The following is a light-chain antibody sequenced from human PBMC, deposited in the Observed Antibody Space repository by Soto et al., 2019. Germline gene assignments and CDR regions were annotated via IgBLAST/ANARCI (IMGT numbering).Light chain of an antibody. Sequence: QSVLTQPASVSGSPGQSITISCTGTSSDVGGYNYVSWYQQHPGKAPKLMIYEVINRPSGVSYRFSGSKSGNTASLTVSGLQAEDEADYYCSSYTTSHTLVFGGGTKLTVL. J-gene: IGLJ2*01. CDR2: EVI. CDR1: SSDVGGYNY. V-gene: IGLV2-14*01. CDR3: SSYTTSHTLV.